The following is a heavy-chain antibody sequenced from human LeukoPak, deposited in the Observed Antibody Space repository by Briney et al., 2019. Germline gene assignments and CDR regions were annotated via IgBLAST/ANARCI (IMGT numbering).Heavy chain of an antibody. CDR1: GFTFSSYW. CDR2: INSDGSST. Sequence: AGGSLRLSCAASGFTFSSYWMHWVRQAPGKGLVWVSRINSDGSSTSYADSVKGRFTIPRDNAKNTLYLQMNSLRAEDTAVYYCARDPYYYDFWSGYYTLFDYWGQGTLVTVSS. V-gene: IGHV3-74*01. J-gene: IGHJ4*02. D-gene: IGHD3-3*01. CDR3: ARDPYYYDFWSGYYTLFDY.